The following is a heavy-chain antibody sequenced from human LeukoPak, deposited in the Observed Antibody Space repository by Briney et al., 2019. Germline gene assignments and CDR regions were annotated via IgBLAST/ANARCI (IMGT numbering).Heavy chain of an antibody. J-gene: IGHJ4*02. CDR3: ARDTVGASVFDY. Sequence: GASVKVSCKASGYTFTGYYMHWVRQTPGQGLEWMGWINPNSGGTNYAQKFQGRVTMTRDTSISTAYMELSRLRSDDTAVYYCARDTVGASVFDYWGQGTLVTVSS. CDR2: INPNSGGT. V-gene: IGHV1-2*02. D-gene: IGHD1-26*01. CDR1: GYTFTGYY.